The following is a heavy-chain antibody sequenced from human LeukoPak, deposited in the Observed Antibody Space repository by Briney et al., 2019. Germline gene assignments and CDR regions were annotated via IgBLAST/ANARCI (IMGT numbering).Heavy chain of an antibody. D-gene: IGHD2-2*01. CDR3: ATDTAYCSSARCYNWFDP. J-gene: IGHJ5*02. V-gene: IGHV1-24*01. CDR2: FDPEDGET. CDR1: GYTLTELS. Sequence: ASVKVSCKVSGYTLTELSMHWVRQAPGKGLEWMGGFDPEDGETIYAQKFQGRVTMTEDTPTDTAYMELSSLRSEDTAVYYCATDTAYCSSARCYNWFDPWGQGTLVTVSS.